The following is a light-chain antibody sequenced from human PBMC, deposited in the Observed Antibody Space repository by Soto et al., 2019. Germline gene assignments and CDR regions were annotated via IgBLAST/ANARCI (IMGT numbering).Light chain of an antibody. CDR3: HQSFSTPLT. CDR2: TAS. V-gene: IGKV1-39*01. CDR1: QSIRNY. J-gene: IGKJ4*01. Sequence: EIQMTQSPSSLSASVGDRVTITCRASQSIRNYVNWYQQKPGLAPKLLIYTASSLQSGVPARFSGSGSGTDFTLIISSLQPEEFATYYCHQSFSTPLTFGGGTKVEI.